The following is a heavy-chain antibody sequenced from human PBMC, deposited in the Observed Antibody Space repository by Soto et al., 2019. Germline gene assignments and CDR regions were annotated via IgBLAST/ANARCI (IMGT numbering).Heavy chain of an antibody. CDR2: INPNGDST. V-gene: IGHV3-64*01. Sequence: EGHLVESGGGLVQPGGSLRLSCAASGFIFSSYAMHWVRQAPGKGLEYVSAINPNGDSTYYANSVKGRFTISRDNSKSTLYLQMGSLRAEDMAVYYCASAGSGYDHWGQGTLVTVSS. D-gene: IGHD5-12*01. J-gene: IGHJ5*02. CDR3: ASAGSGYDH. CDR1: GFIFSSYA.